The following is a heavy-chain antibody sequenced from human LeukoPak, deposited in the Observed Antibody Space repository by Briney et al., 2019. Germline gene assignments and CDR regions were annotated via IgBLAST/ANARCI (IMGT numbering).Heavy chain of an antibody. J-gene: IGHJ4*02. CDR1: GCTFSSYA. CDR3: ARVPSVNTAGVPY. Sequence: SVKVSCKASGCTFSSYAISWVRQAPGQGLEWMGRIIAFFGKANYAQKFQGRVTITADKSTSTDYMELSSLGSEDTAVYYCARVPSVNTAGVPYWGQGTLVTVSS. CDR2: IIAFFGKA. V-gene: IGHV1-69*04. D-gene: IGHD5-18*01.